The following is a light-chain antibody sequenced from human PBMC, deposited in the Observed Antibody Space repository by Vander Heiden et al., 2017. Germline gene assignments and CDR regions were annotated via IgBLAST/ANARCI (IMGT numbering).Light chain of an antibody. CDR1: KLGDKY. V-gene: IGLV3-1*01. J-gene: IGLJ3*02. CDR2: QDN. CDR3: QAWDNNIVV. Sequence: SSEVTQPPAVSVSPGQTASLTCSGDKLGDKYACWYHPKPGQSPVLVIYQDNKRPSAIPERFSGSTSGNTATLTISGTQPMDEADYYCQAWDNNIVVFGGGTKLTVL.